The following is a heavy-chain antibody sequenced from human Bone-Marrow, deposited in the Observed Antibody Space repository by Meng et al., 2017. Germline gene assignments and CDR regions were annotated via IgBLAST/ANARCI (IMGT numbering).Heavy chain of an antibody. J-gene: IGHJ4*02. V-gene: IGHV1-3*01. CDR1: GYSFTSYA. Sequence: QGQLEHSGAEVKKPGASVTLSCEASGYSFTSYAIHWVRQAPGESIEWMGWINAGNGQTKYSERFQGRVAIARDTSANTAYMELSSLTSEDTAVYYCARGGIAAAAYSDHWGQGTLVTVSS. CDR3: ARGGIAAAAYSDH. D-gene: IGHD6-13*01. CDR2: INAGNGQT.